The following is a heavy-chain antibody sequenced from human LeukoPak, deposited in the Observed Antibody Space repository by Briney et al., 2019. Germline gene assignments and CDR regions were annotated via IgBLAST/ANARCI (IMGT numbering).Heavy chain of an antibody. CDR1: GFTFSSYG. CDR3: AKGLLTGGWYRWGGFDY. J-gene: IGHJ4*02. D-gene: IGHD6-19*01. V-gene: IGHV3-23*01. CDR2: ISDSGGST. Sequence: GGSLRLSCTASGFTFSSYGMSWVRQAPGKGLEWVSGISDSGGSTYYADSVKGRFTISRDNSKNTLYLQMNSLRAEDTAVYYCAKGLLTGGWYRWGGFDYCGQGTLVTVSS.